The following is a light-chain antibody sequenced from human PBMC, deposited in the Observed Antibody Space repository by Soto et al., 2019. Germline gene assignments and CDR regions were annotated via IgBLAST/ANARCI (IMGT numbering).Light chain of an antibody. J-gene: IGLJ1*01. CDR1: SSNIGAGFD. Sequence: QSVLTQPPSVSGAPGQRVTISCTGSSSNIGAGFDVHWYHQIAGTAPKLLIYGNSNRPSGVPDRFSGSKSGTSASLAINGLQAEDEADYYCQSYDMSLNNHVFGTATQLTVL. V-gene: IGLV1-40*01. CDR2: GNS. CDR3: QSYDMSLNNHV.